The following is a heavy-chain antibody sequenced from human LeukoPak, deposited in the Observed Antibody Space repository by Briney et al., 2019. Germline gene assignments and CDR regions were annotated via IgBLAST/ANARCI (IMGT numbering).Heavy chain of an antibody. CDR3: VTNFDSSGYFGY. V-gene: IGHV7-4-1*01. CDR1: GYTFTRNT. CDR2: VNTNTGNP. D-gene: IGHD3-22*01. J-gene: IGHJ4*02. Sequence: ASVKVSCKASGYTFTRNTINWVRQAPGQGLEWTGWVNTNTGNPTYAQGFTGRFVFSSDTSVSTAYLQIGSLKAEDTAVYYCVTNFDSSGYFGYWGQGTLVTVSS.